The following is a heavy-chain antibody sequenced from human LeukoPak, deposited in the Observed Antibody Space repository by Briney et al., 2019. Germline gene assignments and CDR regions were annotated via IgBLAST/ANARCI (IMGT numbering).Heavy chain of an antibody. CDR3: ARDGESCSSTSCYVRFDY. D-gene: IGHD2-2*01. J-gene: IGHJ4*02. V-gene: IGHV1-46*03. CDR1: GYTFTSYY. CDR2: INPSGGST. Sequence: ASVKVACKASGYTFTSYYMHWVRQPPRQLLEWIGIINPSGGSTSYAQKFQGRVTMTRDTSTSTVYMELSSLRSEDTAVYYCARDGESCSSTSCYVRFDYWGQGTLVTVSS.